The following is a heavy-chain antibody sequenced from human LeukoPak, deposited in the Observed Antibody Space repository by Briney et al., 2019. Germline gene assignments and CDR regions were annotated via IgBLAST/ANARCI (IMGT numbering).Heavy chain of an antibody. V-gene: IGHV3-23*01. CDR3: AKLERDWLFARGDY. Sequence: PGGSLRLSCAASGFTFSSYAMSWVRQAPGKGLEWVSAISGSGGSTYYADSVKGRFTISRDNSKNTLYLQMNSLRAEDTAVYYCAKLERDWLFARGDYWGQGTLVTVSS. CDR1: GFTFSSYA. CDR2: ISGSGGST. D-gene: IGHD3-9*01. J-gene: IGHJ4*02.